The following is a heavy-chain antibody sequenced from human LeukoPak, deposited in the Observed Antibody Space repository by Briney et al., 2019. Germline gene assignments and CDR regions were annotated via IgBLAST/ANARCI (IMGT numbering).Heavy chain of an antibody. CDR2: ISTSGSPI. V-gene: IGHV3-11*04. D-gene: IGHD2-15*01. Sequence: GGSLRLSCVASGFTFSDYYMGWIRQAPGKGLECIAYISTSGSPIYYADSVRGRFTISRDNAKNSLYLQMNSLRDEDTAVYYCARDHVLVPATFHIWGQGTKVTVSS. CDR1: GFTFSDYY. J-gene: IGHJ3*02. CDR3: ARDHVLVPATFHI.